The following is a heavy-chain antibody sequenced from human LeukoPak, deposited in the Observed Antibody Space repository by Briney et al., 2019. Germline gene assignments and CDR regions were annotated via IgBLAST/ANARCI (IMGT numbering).Heavy chain of an antibody. CDR3: ARHILTGPYYGSGSYYLDY. D-gene: IGHD3-10*01. Sequence: SETLSLTCAVYGGSFSGYYWSWIRQPPGKGLEWIGEINHSGSTSYNPSLKSRVTISVDTSKNQFSLKLSSVTAADTAVYYCARHILTGPYYGSGSYYLDYWGQGTLVTVSS. V-gene: IGHV4-34*01. J-gene: IGHJ4*02. CDR2: INHSGST. CDR1: GGSFSGYY.